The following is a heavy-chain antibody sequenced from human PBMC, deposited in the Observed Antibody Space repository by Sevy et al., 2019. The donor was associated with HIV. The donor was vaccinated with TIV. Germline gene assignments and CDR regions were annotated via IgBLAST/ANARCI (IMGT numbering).Heavy chain of an antibody. Sequence: ASVKVSCKASGYTFTNYDINWLRQAPGQGLEWMGWIGTYNGHTNYAQKLQGRVTMTTDTSTSTAYMELRSLRSDDTAVYYCARVKGRDGYNPHACDIWGQGTMVTVSS. CDR3: ARVKGRDGYNPHACDI. CDR2: IGTYNGHT. D-gene: IGHD5-12*01. CDR1: GYTFTNYD. V-gene: IGHV1-18*01. J-gene: IGHJ3*02.